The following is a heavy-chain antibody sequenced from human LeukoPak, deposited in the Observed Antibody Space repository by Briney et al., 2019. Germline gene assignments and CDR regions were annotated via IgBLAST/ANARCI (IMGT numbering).Heavy chain of an antibody. J-gene: IGHJ3*02. V-gene: IGHV1-18*01. CDR2: ISTYNGNT. CDR1: GYTFTSYG. D-gene: IGHD6-13*01. Sequence: ASVKVSCKASGYTFTSYGISWVRQAPGQGLEWMGWISTYNGNTNYAQKFQGRITMTTMTTDTSTTTAYMELSRLRSDDTAVYYCARSGGIVEQQLPGVEYDAFDIWGQGTMVTVSS. CDR3: ARSGGIVEQQLPGVEYDAFDI.